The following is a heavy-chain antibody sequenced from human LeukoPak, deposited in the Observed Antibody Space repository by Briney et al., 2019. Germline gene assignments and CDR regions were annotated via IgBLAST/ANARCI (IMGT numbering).Heavy chain of an antibody. D-gene: IGHD2-2*01. CDR3: AKCPLAYCSSTSCYLDY. J-gene: IGHJ4*02. CDR1: GFTFSDRY. V-gene: IGHV3-11*01. CDR2: ISGSGGEI. Sequence: GGSLRLSCAASGFTFSDRYMSWLRQAPGKGLEWISHISGSGGEIYYADSVKGRFTISRDNAENSLYLQMNSLKAEDTAVYYCAKCPLAYCSSTSCYLDYWGQGTLVTVSS.